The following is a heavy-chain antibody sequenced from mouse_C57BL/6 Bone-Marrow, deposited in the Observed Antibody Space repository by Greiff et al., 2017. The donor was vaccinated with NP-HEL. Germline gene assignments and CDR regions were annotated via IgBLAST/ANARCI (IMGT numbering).Heavy chain of an antibody. Sequence: QVHVKQPGAELVKPGASVKLSCKASGYTFTSYWMHWVKQRPGRGLEWIGRIDPNSGGTKYNEKFKSKATLTVDKPSSTAYMQLSSLTSEDSAVYYCAREGATTVVADYFDYWGQGTTLTVSS. J-gene: IGHJ2*01. CDR2: IDPNSGGT. D-gene: IGHD1-1*01. V-gene: IGHV1-72*01. CDR3: AREGATTVVADYFDY. CDR1: GYTFTSYW.